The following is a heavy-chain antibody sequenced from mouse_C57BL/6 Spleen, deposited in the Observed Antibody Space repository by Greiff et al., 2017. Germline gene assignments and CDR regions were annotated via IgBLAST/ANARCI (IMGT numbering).Heavy chain of an antibody. CDR1: GYSFTSYY. CDR2: IYPGSGNT. D-gene: IGHD1-1*01. CDR3: ASPNPPYYGSSSWYFDY. J-gene: IGHJ2*01. V-gene: IGHV1-66*01. Sequence: QVQLQQSGPELVKPGASVKISCKASGYSFTSYYIHWVKQRPGQGLEWIGWIYPGSGNTKYNEKFKGKATLTADTSSSTAYMQLSSLTSEDSAVYYCASPNPPYYGSSSWYFDYGGQGTTLTVSS.